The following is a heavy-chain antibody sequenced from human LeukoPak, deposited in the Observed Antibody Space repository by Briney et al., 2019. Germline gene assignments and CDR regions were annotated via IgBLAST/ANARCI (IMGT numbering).Heavy chain of an antibody. V-gene: IGHV3-49*03. CDR3: TRMIVVVITFDY. D-gene: IGHD3-22*01. Sequence: GRSLRLSCTASGFTFGDYAMCWFRQAPGKGLEWVGFIRSKAYGGTTEYAASVKGRFTISRDDSKSIAYLQMNSLKIEDTAVYYCTRMIVVVITFDYWGQGTLVTVSS. CDR2: IRSKAYGGTT. J-gene: IGHJ4*02. CDR1: GFTFGDYA.